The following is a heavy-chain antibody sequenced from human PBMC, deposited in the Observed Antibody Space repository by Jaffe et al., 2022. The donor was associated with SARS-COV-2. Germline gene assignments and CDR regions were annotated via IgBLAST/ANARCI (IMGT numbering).Heavy chain of an antibody. CDR2: ISSSSSTI. CDR1: GFTFSSYS. CDR3: AREKTEYYDFWSGSPFDY. Sequence: EVQLVESGGGLVQPGGSLRLSCAASGFTFSSYSMNWVRQAPGKGLEWVSYISSSSSTIYYADSVKGRFTISRDNAKNSLYLQMNSLRDEDTAVYYCAREKTEYYDFWSGSPFDYWGQGTLVTVSS. D-gene: IGHD3-3*01. V-gene: IGHV3-48*02. J-gene: IGHJ4*02.